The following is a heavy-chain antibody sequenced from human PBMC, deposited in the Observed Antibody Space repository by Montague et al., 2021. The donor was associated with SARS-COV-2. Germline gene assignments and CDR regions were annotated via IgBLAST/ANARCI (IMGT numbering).Heavy chain of an antibody. V-gene: IGHV4-59*01. CDR3: ARVPVLQWFGERGYWFDP. CDR2: IYYSGST. CDR1: GGSISSYY. J-gene: IGHJ5*02. D-gene: IGHD3-10*01. Sequence: SETLSLTCTVSGGSISSYYWSWIRQPPGKGLEWIGYIYYSGSTNYNPSLKSRVTISVDTSKNQFSLKLSSVTAADTAVYYCARVPVLQWFGERGYWFDPWGQGTLVTVSS.